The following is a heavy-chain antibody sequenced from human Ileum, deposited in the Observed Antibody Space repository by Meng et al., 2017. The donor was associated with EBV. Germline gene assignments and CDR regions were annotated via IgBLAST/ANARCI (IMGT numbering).Heavy chain of an antibody. J-gene: IGHJ4*02. CDR3: AREGRSHQVGVSVY. D-gene: IGHD2-21*01. V-gene: IGHV4-30-4*01. Sequence: QWQRQASGPGLVQPSQTLALTCPVSGGSISSGDYYWSWIRQPPGKGLEWIGYIYNSGSTYYNPSLKSRVTISVDTSKNQFSLKLRFVTAADTAVYYCAREGRSHQVGVSVYWGQGNLVTVSS. CDR1: GGSISSGDYY. CDR2: IYNSGST.